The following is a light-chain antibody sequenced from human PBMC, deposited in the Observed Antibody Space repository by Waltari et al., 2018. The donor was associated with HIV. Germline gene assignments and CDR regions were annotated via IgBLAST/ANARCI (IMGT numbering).Light chain of an antibody. CDR3: SSYTNHNLSPHVV. J-gene: IGLJ2*01. Sequence: QSALTQPSSVSGSPGQSITISCTGTSGDVGGYNYVSWYQKHPGKGPKFLIYDVTHRPSGVSDRFSGSKSGNTAYLTISGLQAEDEADYFCSSYTNHNLSPHVVFGGGTKLTVL. CDR2: DVT. CDR1: SGDVGGYNY. V-gene: IGLV2-14*03.